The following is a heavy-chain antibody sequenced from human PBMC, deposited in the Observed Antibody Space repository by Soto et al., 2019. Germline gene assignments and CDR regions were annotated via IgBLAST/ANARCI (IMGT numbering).Heavy chain of an antibody. CDR2: VYYSGST. D-gene: IGHD3-22*01. Sequence: KPSETLSLTCTVSGASISSSYWSWIRQSPGKGLEWIGYVYYSGSTNYNPSLKSRVTMSVDTSKNQFSLKLSSVTAADTAMYYCARGYYDSIGQSNTFDIWGQGTMVTVSS. CDR3: ARGYYDSIGQSNTFDI. J-gene: IGHJ3*02. CDR1: GASISSSY. V-gene: IGHV4-59*01.